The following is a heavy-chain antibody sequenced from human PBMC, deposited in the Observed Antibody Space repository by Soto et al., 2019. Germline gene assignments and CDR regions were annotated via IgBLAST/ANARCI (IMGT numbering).Heavy chain of an antibody. D-gene: IGHD3-10*01. V-gene: IGHV5-51*01. J-gene: IGHJ3*02. CDR3: AGSYYYGSPSYHQVRAFDI. CDR2: ICPGDSDT. CDR1: GYSFPTYW. Sequence: GESLKISCKGSGYSFPTYWIGWVRQMPGKGLEWMGIICPGDSDTTYSPSFQGQVTISADKSIKTAYLQWSSVKASDTAMYYCAGSYYYGSPSYHQVRAFDIWGQGTTVTVSS.